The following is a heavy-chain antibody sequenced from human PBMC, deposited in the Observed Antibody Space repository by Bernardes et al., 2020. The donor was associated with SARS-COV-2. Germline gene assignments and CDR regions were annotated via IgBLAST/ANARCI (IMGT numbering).Heavy chain of an antibody. CDR3: ARGALTGSWFGFDP. J-gene: IGHJ5*02. Sequence: GGSLRLSCAASGFTFRDSDMHWVRQATGPGLAWLSALGGAGDTYYADSVKGRFTISRENAQNSLFLQMNSLRAGDTAVYYCARGALTGSWFGFDPWGQGTLVTVSS. CDR2: LGGAGDT. CDR1: GFTFRDSD. D-gene: IGHD6-13*01. V-gene: IGHV3-13*01.